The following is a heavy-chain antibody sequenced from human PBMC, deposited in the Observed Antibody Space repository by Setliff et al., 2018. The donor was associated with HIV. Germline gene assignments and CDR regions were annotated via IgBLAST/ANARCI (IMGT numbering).Heavy chain of an antibody. D-gene: IGHD4-17*01. Sequence: TLSLTCVISGDNVSSSSSAWNWIRQSPSRGLEWLGRTYYRSKWYNDYAVSVKSRINISADTSKNHFSLQLTSVTPEDTATYYCARGRDEYGWPTVTLTYYYYYYIDVWDNGTTVT. CDR3: ARGRDEYGWPTVTLTYYYYYYIDV. CDR1: GDNVSSSSSA. J-gene: IGHJ6*03. CDR2: TYYRSKWYN. V-gene: IGHV6-1*01.